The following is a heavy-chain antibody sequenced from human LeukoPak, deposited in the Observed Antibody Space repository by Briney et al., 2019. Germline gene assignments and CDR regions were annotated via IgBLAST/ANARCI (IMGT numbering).Heavy chain of an antibody. CDR3: ARGRRYNSSGYKTSGWYFDL. V-gene: IGHV4-39*07. J-gene: IGHJ2*01. Sequence: SETLSLTCTVSGDSISSTNYNWGWIRQPPGKRLEWIASFYYSGNTYYNPSLKSRVIISADTSKNQFSLKLSSVTAADTAVYYCARGRRYNSSGYKTSGWYFDLWGRGTLVTVSS. CDR1: GDSISSTNYN. D-gene: IGHD3-22*01. CDR2: FYYSGNT.